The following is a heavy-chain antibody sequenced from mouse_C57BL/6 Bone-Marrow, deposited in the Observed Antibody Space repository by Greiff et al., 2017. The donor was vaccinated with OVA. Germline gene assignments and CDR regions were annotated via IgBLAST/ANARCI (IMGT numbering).Heavy chain of an antibody. V-gene: IGHV1-55*01. Sequence: QVQLKQPGAELVKPGASVKMSCKASGYTFTSYWITWVKQRPGQGLEWIGDIYPGSGSTNYNEKFKSKATLTVDTSSSTAYMQLSSLTSEDSAVYFCARNYGSSYVRGNFDYWGQGTTLTVSS. J-gene: IGHJ2*01. CDR2: IYPGSGST. D-gene: IGHD1-1*01. CDR1: GYTFTSYW. CDR3: ARNYGSSYVRGNFDY.